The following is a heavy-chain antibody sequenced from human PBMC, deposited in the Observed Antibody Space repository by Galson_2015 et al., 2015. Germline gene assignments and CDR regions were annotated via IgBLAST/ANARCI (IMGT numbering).Heavy chain of an antibody. CDR1: GFTFSSYS. CDR2: ISSSSSYI. J-gene: IGHJ4*02. CDR3: ARALYGDYPSLGY. D-gene: IGHD4-17*01. V-gene: IGHV3-21*01. Sequence: SLRLSCAASGFTFSSYSMNWVRQAPGKGLEWVSSISSSSSYIYYADSVKGRFTISRDNAKNSLYLQMNSLRAEDTAVYYCARALYGDYPSLGYWGQGTLVTVSS.